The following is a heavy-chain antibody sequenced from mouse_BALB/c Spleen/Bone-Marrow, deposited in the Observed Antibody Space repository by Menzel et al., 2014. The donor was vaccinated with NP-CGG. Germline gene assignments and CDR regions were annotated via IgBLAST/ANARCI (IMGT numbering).Heavy chain of an antibody. V-gene: IGHV1S34*01. Sequence: LVKTGASVKISCKASDYPFTDYYMHWVKQTHGKSLEWIGYISCYNGATSYNQKFKGKATFTVDTSSSTAYMQFSSLTSEDSAVYYCARSEGIYYYGSSYALGYWGQGTSVTVSS. CDR2: ISCYNGAT. CDR1: DYPFTDYY. CDR3: ARSEGIYYYGSSYALGY. D-gene: IGHD1-1*01. J-gene: IGHJ4*01.